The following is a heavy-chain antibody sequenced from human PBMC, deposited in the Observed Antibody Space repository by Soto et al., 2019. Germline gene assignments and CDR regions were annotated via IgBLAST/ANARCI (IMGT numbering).Heavy chain of an antibody. J-gene: IGHJ4*02. D-gene: IGHD6-19*01. CDR3: ARGEQWLVRGVY. CDR2: KKGDESEK. CDR1: GFTLSANC. Sequence: EVQLVESGGGLVQPGGSLTASWAPLGFTLSANCISGVRQVPGKGLEWVASKKGDESEKYYLDSVKNGFPISRDNAKNSLYLQMNSLRADDTAVYYCARGEQWLVRGVYWGQGTLVTVSS. V-gene: IGHV3-7*04.